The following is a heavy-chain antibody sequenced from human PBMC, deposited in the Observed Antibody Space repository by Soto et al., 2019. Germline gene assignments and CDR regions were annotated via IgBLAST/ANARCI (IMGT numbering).Heavy chain of an antibody. J-gene: IGHJ5*02. V-gene: IGHV4-31*03. D-gene: IGHD2-2*01. CDR3: AKLSCTSSTCYFPGWFDP. Sequence: SKTLSVTCTVSGDSSSGGASFWSWIRQPPGKGLEWIANVYYSGSSYYNPSLKSRLTISVDTTKNQFSLQLKSMTAADTAVYYCAKLSCTSSTCYFPGWFDPWGQGTLVTVSS. CDR1: GDSSSGGASF. CDR2: VYYSGSS.